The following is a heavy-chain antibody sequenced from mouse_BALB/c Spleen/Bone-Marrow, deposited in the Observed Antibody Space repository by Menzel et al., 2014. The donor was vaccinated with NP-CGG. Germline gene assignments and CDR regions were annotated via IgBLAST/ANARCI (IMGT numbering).Heavy chain of an antibody. V-gene: IGHV2-9*02. CDR2: IWAGGST. J-gene: IGHJ4*01. D-gene: IGHD1-1*01. Sequence: VKVVDSGPGLVAPSQSLSITCTVSGFSLTSYGVHWVRQPPGKGLEWLGVIWAGGSTNYNSALMSRLSISKDNSKSQVFLKMNSLQTDDTAMYYCARREISTGYAMDYWGQGTSVTVSS. CDR1: GFSLTSYG. CDR3: ARREISTGYAMDY.